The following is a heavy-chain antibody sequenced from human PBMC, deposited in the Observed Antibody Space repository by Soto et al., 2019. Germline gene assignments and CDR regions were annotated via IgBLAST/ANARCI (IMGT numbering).Heavy chain of an antibody. J-gene: IGHJ6*03. CDR2: IIPIFGTA. D-gene: IGHD5-12*01. Sequence: SVKVYCQASGGTFSSYAISWVRQAPGQGLEWIGGIIPIFGTANYAQKFQGRVTITADKSTSTAYMELSSLRSEDTAVYFGARASGYSGSDPNYCIYVWIQVTTVTGSS. CDR3: ARASGYSGSDPNYCIYV. V-gene: IGHV1-69*06. CDR1: GGTFSSYA.